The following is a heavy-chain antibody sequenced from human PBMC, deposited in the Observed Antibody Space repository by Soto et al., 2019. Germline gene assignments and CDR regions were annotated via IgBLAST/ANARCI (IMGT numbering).Heavy chain of an antibody. J-gene: IGHJ6*04. CDR2: INPSGGST. Sequence: QVQLVQSGAEEKKPGASVKVSCKASGYTFTSYYMHWVRQAPGQGLEWMGIINPSGGSTTYAQKFQGRVTMTRDTSTSTVYMELNSLRSEDSAVYYCARGTITTLLHYYYYRMGVWGKGTTVTVSS. CDR1: GYTFTSYY. D-gene: IGHD4-4*01. CDR3: ARGTITTLLHYYYYRMGV. V-gene: IGHV1-46*03.